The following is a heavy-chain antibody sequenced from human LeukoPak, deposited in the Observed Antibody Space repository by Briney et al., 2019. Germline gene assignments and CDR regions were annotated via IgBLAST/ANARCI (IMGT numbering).Heavy chain of an antibody. D-gene: IGHD3-9*01. CDR1: GYTFTGYY. V-gene: IGHV1-2*02. CDR2: INPNSGGT. J-gene: IGHJ3*02. Sequence: ASVKVSCKASGYTFTGYYMHWVRQAPGQGLEWMGWINPNSGGTNYAQKFQGGVTMTRDTSISTAYMELSRLRSDDTAVYYCAQEGVRYFGTPGAFDIWGQGTMVTVSS. CDR3: AQEGVRYFGTPGAFDI.